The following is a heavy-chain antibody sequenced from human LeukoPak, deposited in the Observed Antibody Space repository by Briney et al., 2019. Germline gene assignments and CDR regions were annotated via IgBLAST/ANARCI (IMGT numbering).Heavy chain of an antibody. Sequence: GGALRLSCAASGFTFSSSAMSWGRQAPGGGLYWVSAISGSGTGTYYADSVKGRFTISRDNSKNTLYLQMNSLRAEDTAVYYCAKEGGTGTRFDYWGQGTLVTVSS. CDR1: GFTFSSSA. D-gene: IGHD1-7*01. J-gene: IGHJ4*02. CDR3: AKEGGTGTRFDY. CDR2: ISGSGTGT. V-gene: IGHV3-23*01.